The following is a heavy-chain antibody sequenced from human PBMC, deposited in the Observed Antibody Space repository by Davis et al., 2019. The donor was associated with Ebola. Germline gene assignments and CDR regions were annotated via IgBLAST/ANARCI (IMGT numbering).Heavy chain of an antibody. J-gene: IGHJ6*02. V-gene: IGHV3-9*01. CDR2: ISWNSGSI. Sequence: SLKTSCAASGFTFDDYAMHWVRPAPGKGLEWVSGISWNSGSIGYAASVKCRFTISRDNAKNSLYLQMNSLRAEDTALYYCYYYGMDVWGQGTTVTVSS. CDR3: YYYGMDV. CDR1: GFTFDDYA.